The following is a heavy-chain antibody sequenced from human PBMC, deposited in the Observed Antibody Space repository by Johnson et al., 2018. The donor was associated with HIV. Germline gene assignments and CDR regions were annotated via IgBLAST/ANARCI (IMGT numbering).Heavy chain of an antibody. CDR3: AKDRLFGFRNDAFDI. V-gene: IGHV3-30*04. D-gene: IGHD3-16*01. CDR2: ISFDGSNK. J-gene: IGHJ3*02. CDR1: GFSFSSFA. Sequence: QVQLVESGGGVVQPGRSLRLSCVASGFSFSSFAMHWVRQAPGKGLEWVAVISFDGSNKYYADSVKGRFSISRDNSKNTLYLQMNSLRAEDTAVYYCAKDRLFGFRNDAFDIWGQGTMVTVSS.